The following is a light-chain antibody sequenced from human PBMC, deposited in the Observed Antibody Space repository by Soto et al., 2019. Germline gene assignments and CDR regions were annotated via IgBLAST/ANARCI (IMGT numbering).Light chain of an antibody. CDR1: SSDVGGYNI. CDR2: EVT. V-gene: IGLV2-23*02. J-gene: IGLJ3*02. CDR3: CSYAGSRTSV. Sequence: QAVVTQPASVSGSPGQSITISCTGTSSDVGGYNIVSWYQQHPGKAPKLMIYEVTKRPSGVSNRFSGSKSGNAASLTISGLQAEDEADYYCCSYAGSRTSVFGGGTKLTVL.